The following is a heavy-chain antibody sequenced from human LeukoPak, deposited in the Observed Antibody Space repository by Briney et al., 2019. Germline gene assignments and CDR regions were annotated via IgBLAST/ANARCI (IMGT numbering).Heavy chain of an antibody. CDR2: IYYSGSA. J-gene: IGHJ5*02. Sequence: PSETLSLTCTVSGGSISSGGYYWSWIRQHPGKGLERIGYIYYSGSAYYNPSLRSRVTISVDTSNNQFSLKLSSVTAADTAVYYCARDSPNYDILTGPKGWFDPWGQGTLVTVSS. CDR1: GGSISSGGYY. CDR3: ARDSPNYDILTGPKGWFDP. V-gene: IGHV4-31*03. D-gene: IGHD3-9*01.